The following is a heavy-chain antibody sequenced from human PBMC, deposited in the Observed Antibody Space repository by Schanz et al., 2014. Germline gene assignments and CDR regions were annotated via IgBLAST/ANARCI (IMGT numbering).Heavy chain of an antibody. V-gene: IGHV3-30*04. J-gene: IGHJ4*02. D-gene: IGHD6-19*01. CDR2: ISFDGGKT. CDR1: GFTFRSYG. Sequence: QVVLMESGGGVVRPGRSVRLSCVASGFTFRSYGMHWVRQAPGKGLEWVAHISFDGGKTYYADSVKGRFTIARDSSKNTLFLQMNNVRPEDTAMYFGARVVRDYTSASVLDSLHSWVQGSLVTVS. CDR3: ARVVRDYTSASVLDSLHS.